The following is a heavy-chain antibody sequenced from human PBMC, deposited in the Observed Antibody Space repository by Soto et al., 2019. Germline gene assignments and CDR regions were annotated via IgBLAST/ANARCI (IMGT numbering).Heavy chain of an antibody. CDR1: GGTFSGYS. CDR2: IIPIFGTA. D-gene: IGHD6-6*01. V-gene: IGHV1-69*13. Sequence: SVKVSCKASGGTFSGYSISWVRQAPGQGLEWMGGIIPIFGTANYAQKFQGRVTITADESTSTAYMELSSLRSEDTAVYYCAIEYSSSPPYYPIGYWGQGTLVTVSS. J-gene: IGHJ4*02. CDR3: AIEYSSSPPYYPIGY.